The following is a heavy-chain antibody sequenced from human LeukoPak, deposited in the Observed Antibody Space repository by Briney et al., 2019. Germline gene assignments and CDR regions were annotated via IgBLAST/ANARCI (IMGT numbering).Heavy chain of an antibody. J-gene: IGHJ6*03. CDR2: IIPIFGTA. V-gene: IGHV1-69*06. Sequence: GASVKVSCKASGGTFSSYAISWVRQAPGQGLEWMGGIIPIFGTANYAQKFQGRVTITADKSTSTAYMELSSLRSEDTAVYYCARVAYSSSHEHDYYYYYYMDVWGKGTTVTVSS. D-gene: IGHD6-6*01. CDR1: GGTFSSYA. CDR3: ARVAYSSSHEHDYYYYYYMDV.